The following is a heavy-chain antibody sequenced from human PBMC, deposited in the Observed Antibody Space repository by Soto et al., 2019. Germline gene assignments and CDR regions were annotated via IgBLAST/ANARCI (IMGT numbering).Heavy chain of an antibody. CDR3: ARGRSFSYDSTPPPMFDP. J-gene: IGHJ5*02. CDR1: VFAFSTFD. CDR2: IGTLSDT. D-gene: IGHD3-10*01. V-gene: IGHV3-13*01. Sequence: LRLSCASSVFAFSTFDIHWVRQAPGKGLEWVSGIGTLSDTFYAASVQGRFTISRQNAKNSVYLQMNSLRAGDTAFYYCARGRSFSYDSTPPPMFDPWGQGTLVTVSS.